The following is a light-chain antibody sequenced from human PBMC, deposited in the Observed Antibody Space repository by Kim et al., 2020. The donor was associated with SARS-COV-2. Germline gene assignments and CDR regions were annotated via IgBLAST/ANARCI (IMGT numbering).Light chain of an antibody. CDR1: SGSIASDF. CDR2: EDS. V-gene: IGLV6-57*02. J-gene: IGLJ2*01. Sequence: NFMLTQPHSVSESPGKTVTISCTGSSGSIASDFVQWYQQRPGSAPTTVIYEDSQRPSGVPDRFSGSIDSSSNSASLTISGLKTEDEADYYCQSYDSSNHAVVFGGGTQLTVL. CDR3: QSYDSSNHAVV.